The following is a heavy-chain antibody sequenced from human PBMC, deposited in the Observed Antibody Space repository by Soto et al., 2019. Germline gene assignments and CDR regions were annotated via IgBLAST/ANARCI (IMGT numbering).Heavy chain of an antibody. CDR2: VGSGDNT. Sequence: PGGSLILSCAASGFTFTSYGMSWVRQAPGKGLEWVSAVGSGDNTFYADSVKGRFTISRDNFKNTLYLLMNSLRADDTAVYYCAKEAVAAPWDLRFDYWGQGALVTVSA. CDR3: AKEAVAAPWDLRFDY. CDR1: GFTFTSYG. J-gene: IGHJ4*02. V-gene: IGHV3-23*01. D-gene: IGHD6-19*01.